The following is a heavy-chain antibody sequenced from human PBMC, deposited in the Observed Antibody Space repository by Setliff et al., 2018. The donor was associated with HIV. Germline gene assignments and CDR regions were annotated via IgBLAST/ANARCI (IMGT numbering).Heavy chain of an antibody. Sequence: RASVKVSCKASGYIFSNFAMHWVRQVPGPRLELMGWINAGDGNTKYSQNIQGRVTITRDTSATTVYMELSRLRSEDTAVYYCARDGAYVWGTYRYQGFDHWGQGTLVTVSS. J-gene: IGHJ4*02. CDR3: ARDGAYVWGTYRYQGFDH. V-gene: IGHV1-3*01. CDR2: INAGDGNT. D-gene: IGHD3-16*02. CDR1: GYIFSNFA.